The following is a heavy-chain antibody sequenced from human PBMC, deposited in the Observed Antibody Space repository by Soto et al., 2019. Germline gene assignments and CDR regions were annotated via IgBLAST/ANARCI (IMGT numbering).Heavy chain of an antibody. V-gene: IGHV1-69*02. CDR1: GGSLSSYT. Sequence: GTSVKVTCEDSGGSLSSYTRSWVRQAPGQGLEWMGRIIPILGIANYAQKFQGRVTITADKSTSTAYMELSSLRSEDTAVYYCASFVVVGNTTLHPPEIPKDYYYYYYMDVWGKGTTVTVSS. CDR2: IIPILGIA. CDR3: ASFVVVGNTTLHPPEIPKDYYYYYYMDV. D-gene: IGHD2-2*01. J-gene: IGHJ6*03.